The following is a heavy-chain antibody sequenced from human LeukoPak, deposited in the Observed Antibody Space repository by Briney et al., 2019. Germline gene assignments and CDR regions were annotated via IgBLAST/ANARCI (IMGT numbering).Heavy chain of an antibody. CDR1: GGTFSSYA. Sequence: SVKFSCKASGGTFSSYAISWVRQAPGQGLEWMGGIIPIFGTANYAQKFQGRVTITTDESTSTAYMELSSLRSEDTAVYYCASDLRFLEWLSPPLNYWGQGTLVTVSS. CDR3: ASDLRFLEWLSPPLNY. J-gene: IGHJ4*02. D-gene: IGHD3-3*01. CDR2: IIPIFGTA. V-gene: IGHV1-69*05.